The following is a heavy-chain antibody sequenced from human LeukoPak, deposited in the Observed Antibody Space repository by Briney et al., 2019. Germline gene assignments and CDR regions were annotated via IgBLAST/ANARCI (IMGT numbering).Heavy chain of an antibody. J-gene: IGHJ3*02. CDR2: IYYSGST. D-gene: IGHD3-22*01. CDR1: GGSVRSGSYY. Sequence: SETLSLTCTVYGGSVRSGSYYWNWIRQPPGKGLEWIAYIYYSGSTNYNPSLKSRVTISIDTSKNQFSLKLSSVTAADTAVYYCARALNYYDRPFDIWGQGTMVTVSS. V-gene: IGHV4-61*01. CDR3: ARALNYYDRPFDI.